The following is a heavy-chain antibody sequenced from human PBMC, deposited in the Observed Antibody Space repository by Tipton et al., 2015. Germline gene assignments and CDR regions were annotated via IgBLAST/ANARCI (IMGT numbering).Heavy chain of an antibody. CDR3: ARGGNNWFDP. Sequence: TLSLTCSVSGGSINSYYWGWIRQPPGKGLECIGSIYYSGNTNYNPSLKSRVTMSVDTSKNQFSLKLTSVNAADTAVYYCARGGNNWFDPWGQGTLVTVSS. CDR2: IYYSGNT. V-gene: IGHV4-59*01. CDR1: GGSINSYY. D-gene: IGHD2-15*01. J-gene: IGHJ5*02.